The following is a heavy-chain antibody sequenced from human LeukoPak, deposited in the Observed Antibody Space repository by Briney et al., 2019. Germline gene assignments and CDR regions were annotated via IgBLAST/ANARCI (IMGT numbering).Heavy chain of an antibody. CDR2: IDTDGSST. CDR3: TSNLGRIDY. D-gene: IGHD1-26*01. Sequence: PGGSLLLSCAASGFTFSSYWMHWVRQAPGKGLVWVSRIDTDGSSTNYADSVKGRFTISRDNAKNTLYLQMNSLRAEDTAVYYCTSNLGRIDYWGQGTLVTVSS. CDR1: GFTFSSYW. V-gene: IGHV3-74*01. J-gene: IGHJ4*02.